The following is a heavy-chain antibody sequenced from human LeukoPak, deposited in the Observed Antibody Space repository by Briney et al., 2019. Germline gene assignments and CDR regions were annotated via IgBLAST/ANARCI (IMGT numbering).Heavy chain of an antibody. D-gene: IGHD5-18*01. CDR3: ARRRQLAIDY. Sequence: SETLSLTCTVSGASISSSGHYWDWIRQPAGKGLEWIGSISYSGSTYYNPSLKSRVTISRDTSENQFSLKLSSVTAADTAVYYCARRRQLAIDYWGQETLVTVAS. CDR2: ISYSGST. J-gene: IGHJ4*02. V-gene: IGHV4-39*01. CDR1: GASISSSGHY.